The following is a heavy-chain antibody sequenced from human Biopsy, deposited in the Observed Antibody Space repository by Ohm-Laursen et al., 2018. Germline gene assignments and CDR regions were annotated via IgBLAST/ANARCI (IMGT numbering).Heavy chain of an antibody. CDR2: FAPVNGKT. D-gene: IGHD1-1*01. Sequence: ASVKVSCKVSGYTLTELSMHWVRQAPGRGLEWMGGFAPVNGKTIYAQKFQGRVTMTEDTSTDTAYMELSSLRSEDTAVYYYAADINVWNVNYWGQGTQVTVSS. CDR1: GYTLTELS. J-gene: IGHJ4*02. V-gene: IGHV1-24*01. CDR3: AADINVWNVNY.